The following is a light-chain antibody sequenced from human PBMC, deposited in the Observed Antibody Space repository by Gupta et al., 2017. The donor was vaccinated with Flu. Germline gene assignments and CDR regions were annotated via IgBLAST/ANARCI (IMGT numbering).Light chain of an antibody. CDR1: KYVRTD. J-gene: IGKJ1*01. V-gene: IGKV3-11*01. Sequence: TVLTQSPATLSLSPGDRASLSCRAAKYVRTDLAWYQQKPGQAPRLLIFDASHRAAGVPARFSGSGSGTLFTLTSSSLEPEDFAVYYLQQRYDSWTFGQGTTVEIK. CDR2: DAS. CDR3: QQRYDSWT.